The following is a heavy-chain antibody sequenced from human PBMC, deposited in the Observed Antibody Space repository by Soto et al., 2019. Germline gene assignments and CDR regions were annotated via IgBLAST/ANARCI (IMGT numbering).Heavy chain of an antibody. J-gene: IGHJ6*02. D-gene: IGHD3-22*01. Sequence: SETLSLTCTVSGGSISSSSYYWGWIRQPPGKGLEWIGSIYYSGSTYYNPSLKSRVTISVDTSKNQFSLKLSSVTAADTAVYYCARATSPSYYDSSGYSRGRDYYYGMDVWGQGTTVTVSS. CDR2: IYYSGST. V-gene: IGHV4-39*01. CDR3: ARATSPSYYDSSGYSRGRDYYYGMDV. CDR1: GGSISSSSYY.